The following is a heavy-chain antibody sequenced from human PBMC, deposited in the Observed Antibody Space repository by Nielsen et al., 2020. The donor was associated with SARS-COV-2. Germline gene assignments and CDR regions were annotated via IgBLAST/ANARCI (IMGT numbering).Heavy chain of an antibody. J-gene: IGHJ4*02. CDR1: GYTLTELS. D-gene: IGHD3-9*01. V-gene: IGHV1-24*01. Sequence: ASVKVSCKVSGYTLTELSMHWVRQAPGKGLEWMGGFYSEDGETIYAQNFQGRVTMTEDTSTDTAYMELISLRSEDTAVYYCATVIGSNVLRYFDWGYWGQGTLVTVSS. CDR3: ATVIGSNVLRYFDWGY. CDR2: FYSEDGET.